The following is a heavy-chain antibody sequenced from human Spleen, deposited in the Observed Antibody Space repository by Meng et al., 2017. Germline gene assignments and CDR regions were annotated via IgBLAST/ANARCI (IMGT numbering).Heavy chain of an antibody. V-gene: IGHV1-2*06. CDR3: ARGPGAVRSPYYFDY. Sequence: QVQLVQSGAEVKKPGASVKVSCHASGYSFTGYYMPWVRQGPGQGLEWMGRINPNSGDTRYAQKFQGRVTMTRDTAISTAYMELSSLIFDDTAVYYCARGPGAVRSPYYFDYWGQGTLVTVSS. J-gene: IGHJ4*02. CDR1: GYSFTGYY. D-gene: IGHD2-15*01. CDR2: INPNSGDT.